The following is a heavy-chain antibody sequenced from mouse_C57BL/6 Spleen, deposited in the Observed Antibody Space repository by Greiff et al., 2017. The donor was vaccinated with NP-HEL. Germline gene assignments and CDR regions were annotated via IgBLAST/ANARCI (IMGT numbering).Heavy chain of an antibody. Sequence: EVKLMESGGGLVQPGGSLSLSCAASGFTFTDYYMSWVRQPPGKALEWLGFIRNKANGYTTEYSASVKGRFTISRDNSQSILYLQMNALRAEDSATHYCARSITTVPPNSDIEVWGTGTTGTVSS. V-gene: IGHV7-3*01. J-gene: IGHJ1*03. CDR3: ARSITTVPPNSDIEV. D-gene: IGHD1-1*01. CDR1: GFTFTDYY. CDR2: IRNKANGYTT.